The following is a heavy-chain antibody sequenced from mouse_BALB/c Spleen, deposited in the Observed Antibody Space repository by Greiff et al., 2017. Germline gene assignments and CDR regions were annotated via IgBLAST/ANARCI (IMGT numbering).Heavy chain of an antibody. D-gene: IGHD4-1*01. CDR2: IWAGGST. CDR3: AREMELGRGFAY. J-gene: IGHJ3*01. V-gene: IGHV2-9*02. CDR1: GFSLTSYG. Sequence: VMLVESGPGLVAPSQSLSITCTVSGFSLTSYGVHWVRQPPGKGLEWLGVIWAGGSTNYNSALMSRLSISKDNSKSQVFLKMNSLQTDDTAMYYCAREMELGRGFAYWGQGTLVTVSA.